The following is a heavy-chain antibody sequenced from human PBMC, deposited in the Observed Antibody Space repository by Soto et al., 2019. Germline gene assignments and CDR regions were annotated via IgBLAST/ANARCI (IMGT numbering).Heavy chain of an antibody. V-gene: IGHV3-23*01. J-gene: IGHJ4*02. CDR3: AKGRGGSGSLTPRVDF. Sequence: EVQLLESGGGLVQPGGSLRLSCAASGFTFNNYAMTWVRQAPGKGLEWVSAISGGGDTTSYADSVKGPFPVSRDGSKNTPDLQMGSLRAEDTALYYCAKGRGGSGSLTPRVDFWGQGTLVTVSS. CDR1: GFTFNNYA. D-gene: IGHD3-10*01. CDR2: ISGGGDTT.